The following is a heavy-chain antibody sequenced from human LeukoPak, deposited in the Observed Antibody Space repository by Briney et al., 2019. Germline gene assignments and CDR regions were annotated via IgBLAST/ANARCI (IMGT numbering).Heavy chain of an antibody. V-gene: IGHV4-59*01. CDR2: LYYTGNT. J-gene: IGHJ4*02. CDR3: AREQIFSGYDFQKLPDS. Sequence: PSETLSLTCTVSGGSISSYYWSWIRQAPGKGLEWIGYLYYTGNTNYNPSLKSRVTISLDTSNNQFSLKLSSVTAADAAVYYCAREQIFSGYDFQKLPDSWGQGTLVTVSS. CDR1: GGSISSYY. D-gene: IGHD5-12*01.